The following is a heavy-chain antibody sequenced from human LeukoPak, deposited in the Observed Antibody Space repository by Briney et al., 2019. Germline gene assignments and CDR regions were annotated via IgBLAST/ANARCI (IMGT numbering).Heavy chain of an antibody. Sequence: SETLSLTCTVSGASISSGSDYWSWIRQPAGKGLEWIGRIYTSGITNYNPSLKSRVTISVDRSKNQFSLKLISVIAADTAVYYCARESPSYGGYVDYWGQGTLVTVSS. CDR1: GASISSGSDY. D-gene: IGHD4/OR15-4a*01. V-gene: IGHV4-61*02. CDR3: ARESPSYGGYVDY. CDR2: IYTSGIT. J-gene: IGHJ4*02.